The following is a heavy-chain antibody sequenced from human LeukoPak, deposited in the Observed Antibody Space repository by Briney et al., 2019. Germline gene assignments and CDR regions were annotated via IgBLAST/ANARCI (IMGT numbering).Heavy chain of an antibody. J-gene: IGHJ4*02. CDR1: GGSFSGYY. D-gene: IGHD3-22*01. CDR2: INHSGST. CDR3: ARGTATDYDSSAIPPYFDY. Sequence: SETLSLTCAVYGGSFSGYYWSWIRQPPGKGLEWIGEINHSGSTNYNPSLKSRVTISVDTSKNQFSLKLSSVTAADTAVYYCARGTATDYDSSAIPPYFDYWGQGTLVTVSS. V-gene: IGHV4-34*01.